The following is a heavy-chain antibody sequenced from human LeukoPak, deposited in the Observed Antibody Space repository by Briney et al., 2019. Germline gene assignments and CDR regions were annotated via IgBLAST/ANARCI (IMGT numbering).Heavy chain of an antibody. V-gene: IGHV4-61*02. CDR2: IYTSGST. D-gene: IGHD3-16*01. CDR1: GGSISSGSYY. J-gene: IGHJ5*02. Sequence: SETLSLTCTVSGGSISSGSYYWSWIRQPAGKGLEWIGRIYTSGSTNYNPSLKSRVTISVDTSRNQFSLKLSSVTAADTAVYYCARDGGWFDPWGQGTLVTVSS. CDR3: ARDGGWFDP.